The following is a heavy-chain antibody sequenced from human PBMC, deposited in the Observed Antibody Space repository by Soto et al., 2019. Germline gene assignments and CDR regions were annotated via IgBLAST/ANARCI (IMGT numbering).Heavy chain of an antibody. J-gene: IGHJ4*02. CDR1: GGSFSGYY. CDR3: ARGILYYFDY. V-gene: IGHV4-34*01. CDR2: INHSGST. D-gene: IGHD2-8*02. Sequence: SETLSLTCAVYGGSFSGYYWSWIRQPPGKGLEWIGEINHSGSTNYNPSLKSRVTISVDTSKNQFSLKLSSVTAADTAVYYCARGILYYFDYWGQGNLVTVSS.